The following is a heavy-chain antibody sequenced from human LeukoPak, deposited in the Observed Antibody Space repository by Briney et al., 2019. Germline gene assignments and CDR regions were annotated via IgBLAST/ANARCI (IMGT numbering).Heavy chain of an antibody. CDR1: GGSFSAYY. CDR3: ARVMVGATRFDP. Sequence: PSETLSLTCTVSGGSFSAYYCHWIRQPAGKGLEWIGRIHTDGSTNYNPSLKSRVTVSVDTSKNQFSLTLSSVTAADTAVYYCARVMVGATRFDPWGQGTLVTVSS. D-gene: IGHD1-26*01. V-gene: IGHV4-4*07. J-gene: IGHJ5*02. CDR2: IHTDGST.